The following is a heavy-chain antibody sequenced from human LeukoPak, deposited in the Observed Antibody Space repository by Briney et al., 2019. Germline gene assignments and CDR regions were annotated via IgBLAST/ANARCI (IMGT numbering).Heavy chain of an antibody. J-gene: IGHJ6*02. D-gene: IGHD6-13*01. CDR3: ARHARIAAAGIYYYYGMDV. Sequence: SETLSLTCTVSGASISSSSYYWGWIRQPPGKGLEWIASIYHSGSPYYNPSLMRRATISIDTSKNQFSLKLSSVTAADTAVYYCARHARIAAAGIYYYYGMDVWGQGTTVTVSS. CDR2: IYHSGSP. CDR1: GASISSSSYY. V-gene: IGHV4-39*01.